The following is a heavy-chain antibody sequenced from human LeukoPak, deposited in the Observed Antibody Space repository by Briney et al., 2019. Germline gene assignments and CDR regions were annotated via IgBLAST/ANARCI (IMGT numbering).Heavy chain of an antibody. CDR3: ARVSVCPRCHFDY. Sequence: GGSLRLSCAASGFTFSSYWMHWVRQAPGKGLVWVSRINSDGSSTSYADSVKGRFTISRDNAKNTLYLQMNSLRADDTAVYYYARVSVCPRCHFDYWGQGTLVTVSS. D-gene: IGHD5/OR15-5a*01. CDR1: GFTFSSYW. V-gene: IGHV3-74*01. J-gene: IGHJ4*02. CDR2: INSDGSST.